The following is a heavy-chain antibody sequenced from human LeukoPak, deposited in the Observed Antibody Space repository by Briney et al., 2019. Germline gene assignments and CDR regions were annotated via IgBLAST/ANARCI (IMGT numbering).Heavy chain of an antibody. CDR3: TRSSSRNFGVVINSYYYYIDV. Sequence: PGGSLRLSCAASGFTFSSYAMSWVRQAPGKGLECISGFSGSGGSTYYADSVKGRFTISRDNSKNTAYLQMNSLKTEDTAAYHCTRSSSRNFGVVINSYYYYIDVWGKGTTVTVSS. J-gene: IGHJ6*03. D-gene: IGHD3-3*01. V-gene: IGHV3-23*01. CDR2: FSGSGGST. CDR1: GFTFSSYA.